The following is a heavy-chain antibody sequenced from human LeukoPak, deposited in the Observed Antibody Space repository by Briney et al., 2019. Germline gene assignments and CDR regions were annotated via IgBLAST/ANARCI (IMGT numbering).Heavy chain of an antibody. CDR1: GGSISSSSYY. D-gene: IGHD3-10*01. CDR2: IYYSGST. V-gene: IGHV4-39*07. CDR3: ARVLRGWFDP. Sequence: SETLSLTCTVSGGSISSSSYYWGWIRQPPGKGLEWIGSIYYSGSTYYNPSLKSRVTISVDTSKNQFSLKLSSVTAADTAVYYCARVLRGWFDPWGQGTLVTVSS. J-gene: IGHJ5*02.